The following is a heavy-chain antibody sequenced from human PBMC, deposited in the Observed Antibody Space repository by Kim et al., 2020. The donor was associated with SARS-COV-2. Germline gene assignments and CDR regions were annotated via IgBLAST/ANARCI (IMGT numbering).Heavy chain of an antibody. J-gene: IGHJ4*02. CDR3: TTLADLTT. V-gene: IGHV3-11*01. D-gene: IGHD4-17*01. Sequence: GGSLRLSCAASGFTFSDYYMSWIRQAPGKGLEWMSQISSDGSAIYYEDSVKGRFTISRDNAKKTLYLQMNGVRAEDTAVYYCTTLADLTTWGKGTPLSVS. CDR2: ISSDGSAI. CDR1: GFTFSDYY.